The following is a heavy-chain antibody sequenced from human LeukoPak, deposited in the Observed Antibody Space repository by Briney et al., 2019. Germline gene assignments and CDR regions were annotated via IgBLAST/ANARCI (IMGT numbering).Heavy chain of an antibody. CDR1: GLNFGESA. V-gene: IGHV3-43*02. CDR2: ISADGGSA. CDR3: AKESGKFDY. Sequence: GGSLRLSCVASGLNFGESAMHWVRQAPGKGLEWVSLISADGGSAFSADSVKGRFSISRDNSKNSLYLQMDSLRSEDTAMFYCAKESGKFDYWGQGTLVVVSS. J-gene: IGHJ4*02.